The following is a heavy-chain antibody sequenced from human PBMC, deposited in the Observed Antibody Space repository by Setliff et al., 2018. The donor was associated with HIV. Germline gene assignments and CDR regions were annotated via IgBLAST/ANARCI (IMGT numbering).Heavy chain of an antibody. V-gene: IGHV4-61*09. Sequence: PSETLSLTCTVSGGSIGSGSHYWSWIRQPAGKGLEWIGHIYTTGSTNYNPSLKSRVTISADTSNNQFSLRLTPMTAADTAVYYCAKTSVGATGLYAFDIWGQGTMVTVSS. CDR3: AKTSVGATGLYAFDI. J-gene: IGHJ3*02. CDR1: GGSIGSGSHY. D-gene: IGHD1-26*01. CDR2: IYTTGST.